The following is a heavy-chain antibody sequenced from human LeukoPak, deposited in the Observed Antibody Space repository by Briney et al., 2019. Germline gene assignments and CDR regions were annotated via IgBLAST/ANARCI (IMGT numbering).Heavy chain of an antibody. V-gene: IGHV4-39*07. J-gene: IGHJ4*02. Sequence: SETLSLTCTVSGGSINNTLFYWGWIRQPPGKGLEWIGTVYYDGINYSSPSLKSRVATSVDTSKNQFSLRLSSVTAADTAVYYCARLDGGWLDYWGQGTLVTVSS. CDR2: VYYDGIN. D-gene: IGHD6-19*01. CDR3: ARLDGGWLDY. CDR1: GGSINNTLFY.